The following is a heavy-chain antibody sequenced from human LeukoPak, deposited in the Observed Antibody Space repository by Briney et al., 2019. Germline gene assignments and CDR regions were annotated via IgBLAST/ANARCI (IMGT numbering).Heavy chain of an antibody. D-gene: IGHD6-13*01. CDR2: IKEDGSVK. J-gene: IGHJ4*02. CDR1: GFIFSSDW. CDR3: AREVAASGYLDY. Sequence: GGSLRLFCAASGFIFSSDWMNWVRQAPGKGREWVANIKEDGSVKYYVDSVKGRFTISRDNAKNSLYLQMNSLRAEDMAVYYCAREVAASGYLDYWGQGTLVTVSS. V-gene: IGHV3-7*04.